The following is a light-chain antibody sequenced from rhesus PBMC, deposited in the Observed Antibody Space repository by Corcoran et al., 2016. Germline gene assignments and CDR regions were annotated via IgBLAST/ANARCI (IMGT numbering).Light chain of an antibody. CDR1: QGISSY. CDR3: LQHKSYPLT. V-gene: IGKV1-28*02. J-gene: IGKJ4*01. CDR2: AAS. Sequence: DIQMTQSPSSLSASVGDTVTITCRASQGISSYLNWFQQKPGKAPTLLLYAASSLESGVPSRFSGSGFGTDFTLTISNLQPEEFAVYYCLQHKSYPLTIGVGTKVELK.